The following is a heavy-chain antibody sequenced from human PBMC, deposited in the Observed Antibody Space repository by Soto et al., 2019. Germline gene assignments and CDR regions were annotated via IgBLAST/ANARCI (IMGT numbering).Heavy chain of an antibody. CDR3: ARGERSSSWYGFDY. CDR2: ISSSSSYT. D-gene: IGHD6-13*01. CDR1: GFTFSDYY. J-gene: IGHJ4*02. Sequence: QVQLVESGGGFVNPGGSLRLSCAASGFTFSDYYMSWIRQAPGKGLGWVAYISSSSSYTNYADSVKGRFTTSRDKAKNSLYLQMNSLRAEDAAVYHCARGERSSSWYGFDYWGQGTLVNVSS. V-gene: IGHV3-11*06.